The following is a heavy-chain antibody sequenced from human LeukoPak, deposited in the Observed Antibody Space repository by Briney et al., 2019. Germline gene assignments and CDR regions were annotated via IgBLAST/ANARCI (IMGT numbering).Heavy chain of an antibody. V-gene: IGHV3-21*01. CDR2: ISSSGSYI. CDR1: GFTFSSYS. CDR3: VRDRGWEATILHLFDY. Sequence: GGSLTLSCAASGFTFSSYSMNWVRQAPAKGLEWVSSISSSGSYIYYADSLKGRFTISRNNANNSLYLQKNSLRTEDTAVYYCVRDRGWEATILHLFDYWGQGTLVTVSS. D-gene: IGHD5-12*01. J-gene: IGHJ4*02.